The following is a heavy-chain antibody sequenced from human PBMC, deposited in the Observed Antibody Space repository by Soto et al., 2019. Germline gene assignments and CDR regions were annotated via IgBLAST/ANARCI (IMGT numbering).Heavy chain of an antibody. CDR2: VNHSGNT. Sequence: SETLSLTCAVYGGSFSNYYWSWIRQPPGKGLEWIGEVNHSGNTNYNPSLKSRVTVFVDTSKNQFSLKLNSLTAADTAVYYCARESAGFFWSGYYPFDYWGPGTLVTVSS. CDR3: ARESAGFFWSGYYPFDY. J-gene: IGHJ4*02. V-gene: IGHV4-34*01. D-gene: IGHD3-3*01. CDR1: GGSFSNYY.